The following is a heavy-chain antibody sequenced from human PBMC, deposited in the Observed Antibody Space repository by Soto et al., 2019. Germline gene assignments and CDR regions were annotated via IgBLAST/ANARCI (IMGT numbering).Heavy chain of an antibody. V-gene: IGHV3-48*01. CDR2: INSGSTSI. CDR3: ASSASPDAY. D-gene: IGHD1-26*01. Sequence: EVQLVESGGGLVQPGGSLRLSCVASGFIFSSYSMNWVRQAPGKGLEWISYINSGSTSIYYADSVKGRFTISRDNAKNSLYLQMNSLRAEVTAVYYCASSASPDAYWGQGTLVTVSS. J-gene: IGHJ4*02. CDR1: GFIFSSYS.